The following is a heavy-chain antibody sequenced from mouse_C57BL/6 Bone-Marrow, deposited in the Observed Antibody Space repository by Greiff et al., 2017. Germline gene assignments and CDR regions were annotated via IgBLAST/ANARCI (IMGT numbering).Heavy chain of an antibody. CDR2: INPGSGGT. D-gene: IGHD1-1*01. CDR3: ARKRYGSSPYYFDY. Sequence: VQLQESGAELVRPGTSVKVSCKASGYAFTNYLIEWVKQRPGQGLEWIGVINPGSGGTNYNEKFKGKATLTADKSSSTAYMQLSSLTSEDSAVYFCARKRYGSSPYYFDYGGQGTTLTVSS. CDR1: GYAFTNYL. J-gene: IGHJ2*01. V-gene: IGHV1-54*01.